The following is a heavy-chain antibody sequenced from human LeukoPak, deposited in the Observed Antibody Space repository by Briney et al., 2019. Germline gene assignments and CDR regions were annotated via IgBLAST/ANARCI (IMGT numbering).Heavy chain of an antibody. Sequence: GGSLRLSCAASGFTFSNYGMHWVRQAPGKGLEWVTFIRYDGSNKYYADSVKGRFTISRDNSKNTLYPQMNSLRAEDTAVYYCAKGGDDSIDYWGQGTLVTVSS. D-gene: IGHD3-10*01. V-gene: IGHV3-30*02. J-gene: IGHJ4*02. CDR2: IRYDGSNK. CDR1: GFTFSNYG. CDR3: AKGGDDSIDY.